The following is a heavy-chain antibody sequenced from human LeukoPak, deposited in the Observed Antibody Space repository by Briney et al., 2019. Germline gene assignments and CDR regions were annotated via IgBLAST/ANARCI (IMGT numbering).Heavy chain of an antibody. J-gene: IGHJ6*02. Sequence: PSETLSLTCTVSGGSISSDYWSWIRQPPGKGLEWIGYIYYSGSTNYNPSLKSRVTISVDTSKNQFSLKLSSVTAADTAVYYCARETTVIRYGMDVWGQGTTVTVSS. CDR2: IYYSGST. CDR3: ARETTVIRYGMDV. CDR1: GGSISSDY. V-gene: IGHV4-59*01. D-gene: IGHD4-11*01.